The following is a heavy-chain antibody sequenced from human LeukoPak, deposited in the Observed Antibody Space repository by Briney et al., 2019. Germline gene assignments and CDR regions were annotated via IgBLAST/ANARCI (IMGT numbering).Heavy chain of an antibody. CDR3: ATDPDDYGDYEVAY. CDR2: FDPEDGET. J-gene: IGHJ4*02. Sequence: GASVKVSCKVSGYTLTELSMHWVRQAPGKGLERMGGFDPEDGETIYAQKFQGRVTMTEDTSTDTAYMELSSLRSEDTAVYYCATDPDDYGDYEVAYWGQGTLVTVSS. D-gene: IGHD4-17*01. CDR1: GYTLTELS. V-gene: IGHV1-24*01.